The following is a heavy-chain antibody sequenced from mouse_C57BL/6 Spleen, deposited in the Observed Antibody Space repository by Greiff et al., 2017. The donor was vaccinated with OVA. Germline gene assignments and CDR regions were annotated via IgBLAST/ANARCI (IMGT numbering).Heavy chain of an antibody. J-gene: IGHJ2*01. CDR3: ARKIYYGNYLDY. CDR1: GYTFTDYN. Sequence: VQLQQSGPELVKPGASVKMSCKASGYTFTDYNMHWVKQSHGKSLEWIGYINPNNGGTSYNQKFKGKATLTVNKSSSTAYMELRSLTSEDSAVYDCARKIYYGNYLDYWGQGTTLTVSS. D-gene: IGHD2-1*01. CDR2: INPNNGGT. V-gene: IGHV1-22*01.